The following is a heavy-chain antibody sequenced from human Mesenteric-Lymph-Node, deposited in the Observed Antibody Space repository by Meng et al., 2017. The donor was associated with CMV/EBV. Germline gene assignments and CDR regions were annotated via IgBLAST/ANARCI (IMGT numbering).Heavy chain of an antibody. CDR2: INSDGSST. J-gene: IGHJ5*02. D-gene: IGHD3-10*01. CDR1: GFTFSSYA. V-gene: IGHV3-74*01. CDR3: ARAPLSLTP. Sequence: LSCAASGFTFSSYAMSWVRQAPGKGLEWVSVINSDGSSTSYADSVKGRFTTSRDNAKNTLYLQMNSLRAEDTAVYYCARAPLSLTPWGQGTLVTVSS.